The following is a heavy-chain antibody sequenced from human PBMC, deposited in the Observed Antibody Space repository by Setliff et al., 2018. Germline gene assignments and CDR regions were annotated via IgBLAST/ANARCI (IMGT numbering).Heavy chain of an antibody. CDR1: GGSISSSSYY. Sequence: SETLSLTCTVSGGSISSSSYYWGWIRQPPGKGLEWIGSIYYSGSTYYNPSLKSRVTISVDTSKNQFSLTLSSVTAADTDVYYCARETTMTYYFYYMDVWGKGTTVTVSS. D-gene: IGHD4-17*01. V-gene: IGHV4-39*07. CDR3: ARETTMTYYFYYMDV. J-gene: IGHJ6*03. CDR2: IYYSGST.